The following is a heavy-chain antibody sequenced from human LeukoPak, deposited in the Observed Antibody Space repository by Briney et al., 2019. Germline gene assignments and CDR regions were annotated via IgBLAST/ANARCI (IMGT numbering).Heavy chain of an antibody. CDR2: INHSGST. D-gene: IGHD3-10*01. Sequence: SETLSLTCAVYGGSFSGYYWSWIRQPPGKGLEWIGEINHSGSTNSNPSLKSRVTISIDTSKNQFSLKLNSVTAADTAVYYCARYASARFDPWGQGTLVTVSS. CDR3: ARYASARFDP. CDR1: GGSFSGYY. J-gene: IGHJ5*02. V-gene: IGHV4-34*01.